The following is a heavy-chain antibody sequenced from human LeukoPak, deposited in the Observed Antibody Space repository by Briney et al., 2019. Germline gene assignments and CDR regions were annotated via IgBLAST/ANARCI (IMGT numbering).Heavy chain of an antibody. J-gene: IGHJ4*02. D-gene: IGHD2-2*01. CDR2: INPNSGGT. CDR1: GYTFTGYY. Sequence: ASVKVSCKASGYTFTGYYMHWVRQAPGQGLEWMGWINPNSGGTNYAQKFQGWVTMTRDTSISTAYMELSRLRSDDTAVYYCAREGLPAPASKRTYCDYWGQGTLVTVSS. CDR3: AREGLPAPASKRTYCDY. V-gene: IGHV1-2*04.